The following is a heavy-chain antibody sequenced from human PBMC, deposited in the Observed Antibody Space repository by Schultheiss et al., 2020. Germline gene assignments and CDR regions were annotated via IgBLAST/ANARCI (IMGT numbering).Heavy chain of an antibody. V-gene: IGHV3-23*01. D-gene: IGHD2-2*01. CDR1: GFTFSSYA. CDR3: AKGGYCSSTSCYYYYGMDV. J-gene: IGHJ6*02. Sequence: GESLKISCAASGFTFSSYAMSWVRQAPGKGLEWVSAISGSGGSTYYADSVKGRFTISRDNSKNTLYLQMNSLRAEDTAVYYCAKGGYCSSTSCYYYYGMDVWGQGTTVTVSS. CDR2: ISGSGGST.